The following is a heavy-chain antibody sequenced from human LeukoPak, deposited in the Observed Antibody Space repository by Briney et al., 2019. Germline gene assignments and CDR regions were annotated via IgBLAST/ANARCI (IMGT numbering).Heavy chain of an antibody. V-gene: IGHV4-30-4*08. CDR3: ARVGGIAAAHDYYMDV. Sequence: SQTLSLTCTVSGGSISSGDYYWSWIRQPPGKGLEWIGYIYYSGSTYYNPSLKSRVTISVDTSKNQFSLKLSSVTAADTAVYYCARVGGIAAAHDYYMDVWGKGTTVTVSS. D-gene: IGHD6-13*01. CDR2: IYYSGST. CDR1: GGSISSGDYY. J-gene: IGHJ6*03.